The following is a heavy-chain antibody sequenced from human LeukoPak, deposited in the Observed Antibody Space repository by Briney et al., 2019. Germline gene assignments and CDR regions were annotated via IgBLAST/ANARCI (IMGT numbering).Heavy chain of an antibody. CDR3: ARGRGSGWLFDY. D-gene: IGHD6-19*01. CDR1: GGSISSYY. J-gene: IGHJ4*02. Sequence: SETLSLTCTVSGGSISSYYWNWIRQPPGKGLEYMGYIYYSGSTSGSTNYNPSLESRVTISVDTSKNQFSLKLSSVTAADTAVYYCARGRGSGWLFDYWGQGALATVSS. V-gene: IGHV4-59*01. CDR2: IYYSGSTSGST.